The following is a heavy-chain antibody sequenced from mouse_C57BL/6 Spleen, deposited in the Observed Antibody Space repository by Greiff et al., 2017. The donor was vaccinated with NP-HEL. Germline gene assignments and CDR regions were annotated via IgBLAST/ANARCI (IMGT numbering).Heavy chain of an antibody. D-gene: IGHD2-3*01. J-gene: IGHJ4*01. CDR1: GFSFNTYA. Sequence: EVQLVESGGGLVQPKGSLKLSCAASGFSFNTYAMNWVRQAPGKGLEWVARIRSKSNNYATYYADSVKDRFTISRDDSESMLYLQMNNLKTEDTAMYYCVRHPLGYYVDYAMDYWGQGTSVTVSS. V-gene: IGHV10-1*01. CDR2: IRSKSNNYAT. CDR3: VRHPLGYYVDYAMDY.